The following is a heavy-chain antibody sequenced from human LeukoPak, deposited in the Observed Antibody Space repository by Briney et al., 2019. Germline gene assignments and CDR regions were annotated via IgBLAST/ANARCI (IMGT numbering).Heavy chain of an antibody. CDR3: ARANRGWYLVYYYYMDV. CDR2: IYYSGST. Sequence: SESLSLTWTVSGGSISSYYWSWIRQPPGKGLEWIGYIYYSGSTNYNPSLKSRVTISVDTSKNQFSLKLSSVTAADTAVYYCARANRGWYLVYYYYMDVWRKGTADSVSS. V-gene: IGHV4-59*01. J-gene: IGHJ6*03. D-gene: IGHD6-19*01. CDR1: GGSISSYY.